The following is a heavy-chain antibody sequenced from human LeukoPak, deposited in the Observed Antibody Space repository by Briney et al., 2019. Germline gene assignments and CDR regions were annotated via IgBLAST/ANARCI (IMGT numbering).Heavy chain of an antibody. CDR2: IYYSGST. J-gene: IGHJ3*02. CDR1: GGSISSYY. D-gene: IGHD2-21*01. CDR3: ARAPLALIVFDI. Sequence: KPSETLSLTCTVSGGSISSYYWSWIRQPPGKGLEWIGYIYYSGSTNYNPSLKSRVTISETSKNQFSLKLSSVTAADTAMYYCARAPLALIVFDIWGQGTMVTVSS. V-gene: IGHV4-59*01.